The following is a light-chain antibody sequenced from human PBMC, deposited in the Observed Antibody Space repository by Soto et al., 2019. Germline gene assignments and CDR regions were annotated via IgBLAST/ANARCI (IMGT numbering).Light chain of an antibody. V-gene: IGKV3-11*01. CDR2: DAS. CDR1: QNVSSF. J-gene: IGKJ2*01. CDR3: QQRSTPMYT. Sequence: EIVLTQSPATLSLSPGERATLSCRSTQNVSSFLAWYQQKPGQAPRLLIYDASNRATGIPARFSASGSGTDFTLTINSLEPEDFAVYYCQQRSTPMYTFGQGTKLEIK.